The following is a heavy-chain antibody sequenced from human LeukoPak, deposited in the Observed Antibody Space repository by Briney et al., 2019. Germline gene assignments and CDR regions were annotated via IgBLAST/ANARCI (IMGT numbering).Heavy chain of an antibody. V-gene: IGHV5-51*03. D-gene: IGHD3-10*01. CDR2: INPSDLVA. Sequence: GEPLNISGKGSGYRFTRYGIAWVGQMPGKGREWMGVINPSDLVARYSPSFQGQVTTSADKSISTAYLQWSSLKASDTAMYYCARAGFGENGFDIWGKGTMVTVSS. CDR1: GYRFTRYG. CDR3: ARAGFGENGFDI. J-gene: IGHJ3*02.